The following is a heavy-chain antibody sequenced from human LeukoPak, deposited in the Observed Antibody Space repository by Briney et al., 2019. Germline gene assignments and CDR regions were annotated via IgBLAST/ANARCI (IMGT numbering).Heavy chain of an antibody. CDR1: GGSISSYY. CDR3: ARPLHSGSYAPGAFDI. Sequence: SETLSLTCTVSGGSISSYYWSWIRQPPGKGLEWIGYIYYSGSTNYNPSLKSRVTISVDTSKNQFSLKLSSVTAADTAVYYCARPLHSGSYAPGAFDIWGQGTMVTVSS. D-gene: IGHD1-26*01. CDR2: IYYSGST. V-gene: IGHV4-59*08. J-gene: IGHJ3*02.